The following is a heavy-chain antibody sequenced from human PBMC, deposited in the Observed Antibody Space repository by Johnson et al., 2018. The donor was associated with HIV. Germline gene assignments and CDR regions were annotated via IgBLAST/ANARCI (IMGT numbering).Heavy chain of an antibody. CDR3: ARSRIGSFDAFDI. CDR1: GFTFSSYA. D-gene: IGHD3-22*01. J-gene: IGHJ3*02. Sequence: QVQLVESGGGVVQPGRYLRLSCAASGFTFSSYAMHWVRQAPGKGLDWVVVISYDGRNKYYADSVKGRFTISTDNSKNTLYLQMNSLRAEDTAVYYCARSRIGSFDAFDIWGQGTMVTVSS. V-gene: IGHV3-30*04. CDR2: ISYDGRNK.